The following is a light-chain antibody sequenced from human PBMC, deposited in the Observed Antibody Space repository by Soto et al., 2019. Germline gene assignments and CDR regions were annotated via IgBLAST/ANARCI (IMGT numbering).Light chain of an antibody. CDR1: QSIGNNQ. J-gene: IGKJ1*01. V-gene: IGKV3-20*01. CDR3: QQYVNLPRA. Sequence: VVLTQSPGTLSLSPGERATLSCRASQSIGNNQLAWYQQKPGQAPRLLIYGASSRATGIPDRFSGSGSGTDFTLTISRLEPEDFAVYYCQQYVNLPRAFGQVTKVEAK. CDR2: GAS.